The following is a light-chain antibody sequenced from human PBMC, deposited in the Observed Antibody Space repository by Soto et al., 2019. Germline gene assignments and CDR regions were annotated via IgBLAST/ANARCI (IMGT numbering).Light chain of an antibody. CDR3: SSYTSSSTPYV. V-gene: IGLV2-14*01. J-gene: IGLJ1*01. CDR2: DVT. CDR1: SRDDGSYNY. Sequence: QSVLTQPASASGSPGQSITISCTGTSRDDGSYNYVSSYQQHPVKVPKLMIYDVTNRPSGFSDRFSGSKSGNTASLTISGLQAEDEADYYCSSYTSSSTPYVFGTGT.